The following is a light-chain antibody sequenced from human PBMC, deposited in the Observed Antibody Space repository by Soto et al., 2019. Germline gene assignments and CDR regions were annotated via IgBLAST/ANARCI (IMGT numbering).Light chain of an antibody. Sequence: IVMTQSPATLSVSPGERVTLSCRASQSVSTRLAWYQHKPGQSPRLLISGATTGATGIPPRFSASGSGTDFTLTVNSLQSEDIAVYYCQQYHNWPVTFGGGTKVEIK. CDR1: QSVSTR. J-gene: IGKJ4*01. CDR3: QQYHNWPVT. V-gene: IGKV3-15*01. CDR2: GAT.